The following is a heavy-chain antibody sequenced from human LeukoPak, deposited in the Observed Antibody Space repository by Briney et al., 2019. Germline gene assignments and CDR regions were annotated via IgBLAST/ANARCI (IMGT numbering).Heavy chain of an antibody. CDR2: IRYDGSNK. D-gene: IGHD3-3*01. V-gene: IGHV3-30*02. Sequence: GGSLRLSCAASGFTFSSYGMHWVRQAPGKGLEWVAFIRYDGSNKYYADSVKGRFTISRVNSKNTLYLQMNRLRAEGTAVYYCAKDFASYDAFDIWGQGTMVTVSS. CDR1: GFTFSSYG. J-gene: IGHJ3*02. CDR3: AKDFASYDAFDI.